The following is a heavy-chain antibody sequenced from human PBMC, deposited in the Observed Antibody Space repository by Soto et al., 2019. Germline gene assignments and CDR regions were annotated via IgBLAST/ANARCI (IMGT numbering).Heavy chain of an antibody. D-gene: IGHD3-10*01. Sequence: GESLKISCQASGYTFIYFWVAWVRQVPGKGLEWMGVIYPGAPDIRYSPSFEGHVTISADKSTNTAYLQWSSLEAADTAIYYCARQGTSRGSDYAAFDLWGPGTLVTVSS. CDR2: IYPGAPDI. J-gene: IGHJ4*02. CDR1: GYTFIYFW. V-gene: IGHV5-51*01. CDR3: ARQGTSRGSDYAAFDL.